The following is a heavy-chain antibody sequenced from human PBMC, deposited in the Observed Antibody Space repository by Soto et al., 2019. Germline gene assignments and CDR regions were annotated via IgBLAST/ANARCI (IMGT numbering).Heavy chain of an antibody. CDR3: ARGRHDIVVVPAAPYYYYYMDV. CDR1: GYTFTGYY. J-gene: IGHJ6*03. D-gene: IGHD2-2*01. Sequence: ASVKVSCKASGYTFTGYYIHWVRQAPGQGLEWMGWINPNSGNTGYAQKFQGRVTMTRNTSISTAYMELSSLRSEDTAVYYCARGRHDIVVVPAAPYYYYYMDVWGKGTTVTVSS. CDR2: INPNSGNT. V-gene: IGHV1-8*02.